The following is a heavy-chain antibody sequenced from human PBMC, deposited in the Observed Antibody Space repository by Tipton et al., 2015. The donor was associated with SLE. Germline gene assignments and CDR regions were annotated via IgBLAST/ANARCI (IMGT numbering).Heavy chain of an antibody. CDR3: ASLAGTYSSYFRDY. V-gene: IGHV4-39*07. CDR2: MHHTGAT. CDR1: GGSIRSSSFY. Sequence: LRLSCTVSGGSIRSSSFYWGWIRQPPGKGLEWIGSMHHTGATYSSPSLKSRVTLSLDKSQNQFSLKLTSVTAADTAVYYCASLAGTYSSYFRDYWGQGTLVTVSS. J-gene: IGHJ4*02. D-gene: IGHD1-26*01.